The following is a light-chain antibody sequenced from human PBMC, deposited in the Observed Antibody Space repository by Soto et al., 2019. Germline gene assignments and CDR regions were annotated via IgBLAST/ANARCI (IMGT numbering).Light chain of an antibody. CDR3: HQYGTLYT. Sequence: DIVLTQSTGTLSLSPGQRATLSCRASQSVSSSHLAWYQQKPGQAPRLLIYGASSMATGIPDRFTGSGSGIVFTLTISRLDPEDLAVYYCHQYGTLYTFGQGTKLEIK. V-gene: IGKV3-20*01. J-gene: IGKJ2*01. CDR2: GAS. CDR1: QSVSSSH.